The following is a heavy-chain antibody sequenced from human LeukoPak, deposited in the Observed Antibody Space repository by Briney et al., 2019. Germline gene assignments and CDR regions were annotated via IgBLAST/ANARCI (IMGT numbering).Heavy chain of an antibody. CDR2: IYYSGST. V-gene: IGHV4-39*01. J-gene: IGHJ5*02. CDR3: AVRGDVLLWFGDRRKSWFDP. Sequence: PSETLSLTCTVSGGSISSSSYYWGWIRQPPGKGLEWIGTIYYSGSTYYNPSLKSRVTISVDTSKNQFSLKLSSVTAADTAVYYCAVRGDVLLWFGDRRKSWFDPWGQGTLVTVSS. CDR1: GGSISSSSYY. D-gene: IGHD3-10*01.